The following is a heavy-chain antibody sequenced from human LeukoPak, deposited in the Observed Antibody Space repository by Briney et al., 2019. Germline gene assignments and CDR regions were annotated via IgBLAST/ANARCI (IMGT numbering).Heavy chain of an antibody. Sequence: SETLSLTCAVYGGSFSGYYWSWIRQPPGKGLEWIGEINHSGSTNYNPSLKSRVTISVDTSKNQFSLKLSSVTAADTAVYYRAGIRDGCNMVDYWGQGTLVTVSS. V-gene: IGHV4-34*01. CDR2: INHSGST. CDR3: AGIRDGCNMVDY. J-gene: IGHJ4*02. CDR1: GGSFSGYY. D-gene: IGHD5-24*01.